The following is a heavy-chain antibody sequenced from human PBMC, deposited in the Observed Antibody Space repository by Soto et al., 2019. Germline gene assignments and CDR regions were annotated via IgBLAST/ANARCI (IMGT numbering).Heavy chain of an antibody. CDR3: AREDSIIIPAVSDF. CDR1: GFPFNNYG. J-gene: IGHJ4*02. CDR2: VSKSDYT. D-gene: IGHD2-2*01. Sequence: GGSLRLSCTVSGFPFNNYGINWVRQAPGKGLVWVSSVSKSDYTYYSDSVKGRFTISRDNAKNSVSLQMNTLRVEDTAVYYCAREDSIIIPAVSDFWGQGTLVTVSS. V-gene: IGHV3-21*01.